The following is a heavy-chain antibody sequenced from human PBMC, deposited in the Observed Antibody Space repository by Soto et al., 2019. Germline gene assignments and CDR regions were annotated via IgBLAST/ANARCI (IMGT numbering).Heavy chain of an antibody. CDR3: ARGWWEREGYVMDV. D-gene: IGHD1-26*01. V-gene: IGHV4-31*03. J-gene: IGHJ6*02. CDR1: GGSISSGGYY. CDR2: IYYSGSTYYSGTT. Sequence: SETLSLTCTVSGGSISSGGYYWNWIRQHPGKGLEWIGYIYYSGSTYYSGTTYYNPSLKSRVTVSDDTSTNQIFLTLTSVTAADTAVYYCARGWWEREGYVMDVWGQATTVTVSS.